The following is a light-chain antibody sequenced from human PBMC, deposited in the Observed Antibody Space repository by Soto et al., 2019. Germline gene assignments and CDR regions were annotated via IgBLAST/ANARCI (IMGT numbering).Light chain of an antibody. V-gene: IGLV2-14*01. Sequence: HSVLTKAASVSGFPGQSITISCTGTSSDVGGYNYVSWYQQHPVKAPKLMIYDVTNRPSGVSDRFSGSKSGNTASLTISGLQAEDEADYYCSSYTSSSTPYVFGTGTKVTVL. CDR1: SSDVGGYNY. CDR3: SSYTSSSTPYV. CDR2: DVT. J-gene: IGLJ1*01.